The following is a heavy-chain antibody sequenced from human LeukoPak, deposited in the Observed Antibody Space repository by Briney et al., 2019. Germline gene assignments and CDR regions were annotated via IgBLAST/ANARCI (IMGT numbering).Heavy chain of an antibody. D-gene: IGHD6-6*01. CDR3: AKGGTVIARLIAAD. J-gene: IGHJ4*02. CDR2: ISGSGGSA. V-gene: IGHV3-23*01. Sequence: PGGSLRLSCAASGFTFSSYAMSWVRQAPGKGLEWVPAISGSGGSAYYADSVKGRFTISRDNSENTLYLQMNSLRAEDTAVYYCAKGGTVIARLIAADWGQGTLVTVSS. CDR1: GFTFSSYA.